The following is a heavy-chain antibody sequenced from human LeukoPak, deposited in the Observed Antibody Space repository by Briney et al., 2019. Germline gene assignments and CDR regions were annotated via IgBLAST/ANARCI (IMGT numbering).Heavy chain of an antibody. V-gene: IGHV3-30*02. CDR3: AKGTYYYDSSDAFDI. CDR2: IRYDGSNK. J-gene: IGHJ3*02. CDR1: GFTFSSYG. Sequence: PGGSLRLSCAASGFTFSSYGMHWVRQAPGKGLEWVAFIRYDGSNKYYADSVKGRFTISRDNSKNTLYLQMNSLRAEDTAVYYCAKGTYYYDSSDAFDIWGQGTMVTVSS. D-gene: IGHD3-22*01.